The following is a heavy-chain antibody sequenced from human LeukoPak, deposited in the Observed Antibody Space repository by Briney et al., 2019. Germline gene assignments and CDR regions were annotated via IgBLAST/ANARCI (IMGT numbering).Heavy chain of an antibody. CDR1: GYTFTSYD. CDR3: ARGLRVFWSALSN. V-gene: IGHV1-8*03. CDR2: MNPNSGNT. J-gene: IGHJ4*02. D-gene: IGHD3-3*01. Sequence: ASVKVSCKASGYTFTSYDINWVRQATGQGREWMGWMNPNSGNTGYAQKFQGRVTITRNTSISTAYMELSSLRSEDTAVYYCARGLRVFWSALSNWGQGTLVTVSS.